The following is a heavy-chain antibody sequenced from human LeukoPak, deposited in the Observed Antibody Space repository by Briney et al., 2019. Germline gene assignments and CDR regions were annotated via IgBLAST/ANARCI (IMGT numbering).Heavy chain of an antibody. J-gene: IGHJ4*02. D-gene: IGHD6-13*01. V-gene: IGHV3-48*01. Sequence: PGGSLRLSCAASGFTFSSYSMNWVRQAPGKGLEWVSYISSSSSTIYYADSVKGRFTISRDNAKNSLYLQMNSLRAEDTAVYYCATGLYSSSWYWVAFDYWGQGTLVTVSS. CDR1: GFTFSSYS. CDR3: ATGLYSSSWYWVAFDY. CDR2: ISSSSSTI.